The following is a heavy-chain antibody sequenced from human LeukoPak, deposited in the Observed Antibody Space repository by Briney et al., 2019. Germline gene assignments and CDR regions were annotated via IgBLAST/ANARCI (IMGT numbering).Heavy chain of an antibody. Sequence: GGSLRLSCAASGFTFSSYSMNWVRQAPGKGLEWVSSISSSSSYIYYADSVKGRFTISRDNAKNSLYLQMNSLRAEDTALYYCARDTGSIWYFDLWGRGTLVTVSS. CDR2: ISSSSSYI. J-gene: IGHJ2*01. CDR1: GFTFSSYS. D-gene: IGHD3-10*01. V-gene: IGHV3-21*04. CDR3: ARDTGSIWYFDL.